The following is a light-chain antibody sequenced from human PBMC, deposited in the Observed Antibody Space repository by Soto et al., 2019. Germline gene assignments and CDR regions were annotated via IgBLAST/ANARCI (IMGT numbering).Light chain of an antibody. CDR2: EVS. J-gene: IGLJ2*01. Sequence: QSALTQPPSASGSPGQSVTISCTGTSSDVGGYNYVSWYQQHPGKAPKLMIYEVSKRPSGVPDRFSGSKSGNTASLTVAGLPAEEEADYYRSSYEGINMRVFGGGTKLTVL. CDR3: SSYEGINMRV. V-gene: IGLV2-8*01. CDR1: SSDVGGYNY.